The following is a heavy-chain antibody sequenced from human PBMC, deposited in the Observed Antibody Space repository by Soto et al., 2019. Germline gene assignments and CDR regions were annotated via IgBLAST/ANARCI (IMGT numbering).Heavy chain of an antibody. J-gene: IGHJ6*02. CDR3: ARSGRSVYYYSDGMDV. CDR1: GDSIRGYS. D-gene: IGHD2-15*01. Sequence: LSLTCTVSGDSIRGYSWSWIRQPPGKGLEWIGYIYESGSINYNPSLRRRVTISIYTSKNPFSLRLSSVTAADTAGYYCARSGRSVYYYSDGMDVGGQGTTVTVSS. V-gene: IGHV4-59*01. CDR2: IYESGSI.